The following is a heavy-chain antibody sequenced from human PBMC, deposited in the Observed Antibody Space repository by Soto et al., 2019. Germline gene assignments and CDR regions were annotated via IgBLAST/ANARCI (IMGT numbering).Heavy chain of an antibody. CDR1: GGSVSSGSYY. Sequence: QVQLQESGPGLVKPSETLSLTCTVSGGSVSSGSYYWSWIRQPPGKGLEWIGYIYYSGSTNYNPSLKSRVTKSVDTSKNQFSLKLSSVTAADTAVYYCARQSAPSPEEYYYDSSGYYYVDYWGQGTLVTVSS. J-gene: IGHJ4*02. CDR3: ARQSAPSPEEYYYDSSGYYYVDY. CDR2: IYYSGST. V-gene: IGHV4-61*01. D-gene: IGHD3-22*01.